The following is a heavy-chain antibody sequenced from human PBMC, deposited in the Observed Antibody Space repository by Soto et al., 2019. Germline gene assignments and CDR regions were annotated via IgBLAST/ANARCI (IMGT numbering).Heavy chain of an antibody. V-gene: IGHV1-18*01. CDR1: GYTFTSYG. D-gene: IGHD3-10*01. Sequence: ASVKVSCKASGYTFTSYGISWVRQAPGQGLEWMGWISAYNGNTNYAQKLQGRVTMTTDTSTSTAYMELRSLRSDETAVYYCARDHDLLWFGELLPRLYYYYYMDVWGKGTTVTVSS. J-gene: IGHJ6*03. CDR3: ARDHDLLWFGELLPRLYYYYYMDV. CDR2: ISAYNGNT.